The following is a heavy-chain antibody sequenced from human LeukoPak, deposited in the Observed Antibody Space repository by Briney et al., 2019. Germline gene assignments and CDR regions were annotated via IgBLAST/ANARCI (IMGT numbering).Heavy chain of an antibody. CDR2: IWYDGSNK. Sequence: GGSLRLSCAAAGFTFNTYGMHWLRQAPGKGLEWVALIWYDGSNKYYADSVKGRFTISRDNSRDTLFLQMNSLRVEDSAVYYCARDRGTNIVTAGLRPGYIDCWGQGTLVTVSS. CDR1: GFTFNTYG. V-gene: IGHV3-33*01. CDR3: ARDRGTNIVTAGLRPGYIDC. D-gene: IGHD2-21*02. J-gene: IGHJ4*02.